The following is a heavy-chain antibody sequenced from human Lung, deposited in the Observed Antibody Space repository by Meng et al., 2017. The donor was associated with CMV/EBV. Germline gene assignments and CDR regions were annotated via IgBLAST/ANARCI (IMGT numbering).Heavy chain of an antibody. V-gene: IGHV3-7*01. CDR1: GFTFNTYW. CDR3: ARDPRVKSYVVVPAASDY. Sequence: ESXKISXVASGFTFNTYWMSWVRQAPGKGLEWVANIKQDGSEKYYVGSVKGRFTISRDNAKNSLYLQMNSLRAEDTAVYYCARDPRVKSYVVVPAASDYWGQGXMVTVSS. D-gene: IGHD2-2*01. CDR2: IKQDGSEK. J-gene: IGHJ4*02.